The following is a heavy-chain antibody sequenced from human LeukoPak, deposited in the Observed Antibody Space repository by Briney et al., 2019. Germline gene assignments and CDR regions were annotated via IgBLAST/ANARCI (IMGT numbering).Heavy chain of an antibody. D-gene: IGHD2-2*01. CDR3: ARGRPNLYCSSTSCYHYYYYGMDV. V-gene: IGHV4-34*01. J-gene: IGHJ6*02. Sequence: SETLSLTCAVYGGSFSGYYWSWIRQPPGKGLEWIGEINHSGSTNYNPSLKSRVTISVDTSKNQFSLKLSSVTAADAAVYYCARGRPNLYCSSTSCYHYYYYGMDVWGQGTTVTVSS. CDR1: GGSFSGYY. CDR2: INHSGST.